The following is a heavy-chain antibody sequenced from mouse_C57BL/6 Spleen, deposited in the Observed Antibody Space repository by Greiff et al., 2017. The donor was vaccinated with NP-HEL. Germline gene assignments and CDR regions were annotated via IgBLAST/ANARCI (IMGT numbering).Heavy chain of an antibody. J-gene: IGHJ2*01. CDR3: ARDWTYYSNYMYYFDY. D-gene: IGHD2-5*01. CDR2: ISDGGSYT. Sequence: EVKLVESGGGLVKPGGSLKLSCAASGFTFSSYAMSWVRQTPEKRLEWVATISDGGSYTYYPDNVKGRFTIARDNAKNNLYLQMSHLKSEDTAMYYCARDWTYYSNYMYYFDYWGQGTTLTVSS. CDR1: GFTFSSYA. V-gene: IGHV5-4*01.